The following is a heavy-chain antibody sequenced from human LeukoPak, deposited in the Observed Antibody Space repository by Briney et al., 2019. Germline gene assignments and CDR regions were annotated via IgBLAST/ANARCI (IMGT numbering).Heavy chain of an antibody. D-gene: IGHD2-15*01. J-gene: IGHJ4*02. Sequence: GGSLRLSCAASGFTFNNYDMSWVRQAPGKGLEWVAYIKKTGSETYYVDSVKGRFTITRDNARNSLFLQMNSLRAEDTAVYYCAREDGYCSGGNCYSYFDSWGQGTLVTVSS. CDR2: IKKTGSET. V-gene: IGHV3-7*01. CDR1: GFTFNNYD. CDR3: AREDGYCSGGNCYSYFDS.